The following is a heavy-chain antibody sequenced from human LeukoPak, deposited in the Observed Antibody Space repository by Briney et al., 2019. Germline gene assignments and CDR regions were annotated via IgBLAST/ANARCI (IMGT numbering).Heavy chain of an antibody. V-gene: IGHV4-39*01. CDR1: GGSISSSSYY. CDR3: ARLKRISGSYSGGYYFDY. D-gene: IGHD1-26*01. CDR2: IYYSGST. Sequence: SETLSLTCTVSGGSISSSSYYWGWIRQPPGKGLEWIGSIYYSGSTYYNPSLKSRVTISVDTSKNQFSLKQSSVTAADTAVYYCARLKRISGSYSGGYYFDYWGQGTLVTVPS. J-gene: IGHJ4*02.